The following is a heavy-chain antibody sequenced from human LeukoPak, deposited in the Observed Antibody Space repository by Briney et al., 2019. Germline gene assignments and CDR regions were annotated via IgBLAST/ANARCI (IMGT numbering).Heavy chain of an antibody. Sequence: PGGSLRLSCAASGFTFSNYAMSWVRQAPGKGLECVSGISGSGGSSYYADSVKGRFTISRDNSKNMLYLQVNSLRAEDTAVYYCAKAAGQWVVGGHYYFDYWGQGTLVTVSS. CDR2: ISGSGGSS. V-gene: IGHV3-23*01. CDR3: AKAAGQWVVGGHYYFDY. J-gene: IGHJ4*02. CDR1: GFTFSNYA. D-gene: IGHD6-19*01.